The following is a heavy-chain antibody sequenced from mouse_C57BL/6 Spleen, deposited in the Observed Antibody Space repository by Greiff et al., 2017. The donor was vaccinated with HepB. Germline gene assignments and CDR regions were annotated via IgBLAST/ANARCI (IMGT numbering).Heavy chain of an antibody. D-gene: IGHD4-1*01. CDR2: INPSSGYT. J-gene: IGHJ2*01. V-gene: IGHV1-4*01. CDR1: GYTFTSYT. CDR3: ARDTGNRDYFDD. Sequence: QVQLQQSGAELARPGASVKMSCKASGYTFTSYTMHWVKQRPGQGLEWIGYINPSSGYTKYNQKFKDKATLTADKSSSTAYMQLSSLTSEDSAVYYCARDTGNRDYFDDWGQGTTLTVSS.